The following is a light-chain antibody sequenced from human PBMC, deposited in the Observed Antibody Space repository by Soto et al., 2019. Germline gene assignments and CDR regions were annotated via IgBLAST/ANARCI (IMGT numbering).Light chain of an antibody. J-gene: IGKJ4*01. V-gene: IGKV1-39*01. CDR3: QQNYSPPLT. CDR1: QSIAMF. Sequence: QMTQAPSSLSASIGDTVTLTCRASQSIAMFSSWYQQKPGKAPILLIYGSSTLQNGVPSRFRGSGSGSYFTLTISSLQLEDFATYYCQQNYSPPLTFGGGTRWIS. CDR2: GSS.